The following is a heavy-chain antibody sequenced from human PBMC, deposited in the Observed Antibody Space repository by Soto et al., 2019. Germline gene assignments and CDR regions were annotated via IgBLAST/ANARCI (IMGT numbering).Heavy chain of an antibody. J-gene: IGHJ4*02. Sequence: SETLSLTCPVSGGSISSGGYYWSWIREHPGKGLEWIGYIYYSGSTYYNPSLKSRVTISVDTSKNRFSLKLSSVTAADTAVYYCARGPPLGYWGQGTLVTVSS. CDR3: ARGPPLGY. V-gene: IGHV4-31*03. CDR2: IYYSGST. CDR1: GGSISSGGYY.